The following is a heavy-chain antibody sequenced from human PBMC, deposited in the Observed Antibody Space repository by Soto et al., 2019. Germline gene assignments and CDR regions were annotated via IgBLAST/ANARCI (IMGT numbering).Heavy chain of an antibody. Sequence: EASVKVSCKASGYTFTSYGISWVRQAPGQGLEWMGWISAYNGNTNYAQKLQGRVTMTTDTSTNTAYMELRSLRSDDTAVYYCARDDQLELPNYGMDVWGQGTTVTVSS. J-gene: IGHJ6*02. CDR3: ARDDQLELPNYGMDV. D-gene: IGHD1-7*01. CDR1: GYTFTSYG. CDR2: ISAYNGNT. V-gene: IGHV1-18*04.